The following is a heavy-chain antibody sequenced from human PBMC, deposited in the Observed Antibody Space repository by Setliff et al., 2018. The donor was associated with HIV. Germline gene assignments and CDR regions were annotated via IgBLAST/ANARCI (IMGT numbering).Heavy chain of an antibody. D-gene: IGHD6-25*01. J-gene: IGHJ4*02. V-gene: IGHV3-48*01. Sequence: RLSCVASGFTFSDYSMNWVRQAPGKGLEWVSYINNISSTISYADSVKGRFTISRDNAKSSLYLQMNSLRAEDTAVYYCTRTSRAAYWGRGTLVTVSS. CDR1: GFTFSDYS. CDR3: TRTSRAAY. CDR2: INNISSTI.